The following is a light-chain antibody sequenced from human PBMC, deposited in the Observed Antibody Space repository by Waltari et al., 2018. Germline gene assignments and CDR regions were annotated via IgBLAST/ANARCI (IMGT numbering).Light chain of an antibody. V-gene: IGLV2-8*01. Sequence: QSALTKPPSASGSPGQSVTISCTGTSSVDGGSNYVSWYPQHPGKPTKLMIYEVSKPPPGVRERCSGSKSGNAASLTVSGLQADDEADYDCSAYAGSNAHVVFGGGTKLTVL. J-gene: IGLJ2*01. CDR2: EVS. CDR1: SSVDGGSNY. CDR3: SAYAGSNAHVV.